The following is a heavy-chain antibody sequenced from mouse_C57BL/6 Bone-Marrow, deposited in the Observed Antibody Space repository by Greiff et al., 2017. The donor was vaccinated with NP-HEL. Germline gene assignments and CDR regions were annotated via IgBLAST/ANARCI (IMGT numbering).Heavy chain of an antibody. CDR3: ARPTTVVATKFYYAMDY. Sequence: QVHVKQPGAELVKPGASVKLSCKASGYTFTSYWMHWVKQRPGQGLEWIGMIHPNSGSTNYNEKFKSKATLTVDKSSSTAYMQLSSLTSEDSAVYYCARPTTVVATKFYYAMDYWGQGTSVTVSS. V-gene: IGHV1-64*01. D-gene: IGHD1-1*01. CDR2: IHPNSGST. CDR1: GYTFTSYW. J-gene: IGHJ4*01.